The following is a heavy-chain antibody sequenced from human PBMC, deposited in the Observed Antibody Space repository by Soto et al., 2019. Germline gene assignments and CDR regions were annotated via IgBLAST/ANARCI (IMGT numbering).Heavy chain of an antibody. D-gene: IGHD1-26*01. CDR1: GGSFSGYY. CDR3: ARAERTVGATGLVDY. Sequence: KQSQTLSLTCAVYGGSFSGYYWSWIRQPPGKGLEWIGEINHSGSTNYNPSLKSRVTISVDTSKNQFSLKLSSVTAADTAVYYCARAERTVGATGLVDYWGQGTLVTVSS. CDR2: INHSGST. V-gene: IGHV4-34*01. J-gene: IGHJ4*02.